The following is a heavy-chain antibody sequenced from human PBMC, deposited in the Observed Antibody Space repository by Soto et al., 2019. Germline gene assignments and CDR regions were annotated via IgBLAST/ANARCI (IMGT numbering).Heavy chain of an antibody. CDR3: ARAPASDYTLYHYYTMDV. V-gene: IGHV3-33*01. D-gene: IGHD4-17*01. Sequence: QVQLVASGGGVVQPGTSLRLSCEASGFTFSDHAMHWVRQAPGKGLEWVAVVWFDGGNKFYTDSVKGRFTISRDNSKNTLFLQMNSLRVVDTAVYYCARAPASDYTLYHYYTMDVWGQGTPVTVSS. J-gene: IGHJ6*02. CDR2: VWFDGGNK. CDR1: GFTFSDHA.